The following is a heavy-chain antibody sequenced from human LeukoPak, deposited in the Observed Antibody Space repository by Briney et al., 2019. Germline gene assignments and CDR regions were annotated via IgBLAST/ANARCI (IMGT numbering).Heavy chain of an antibody. CDR1: GGTFTSYA. V-gene: IGHV1-69*13. Sequence: AVKVSCKASGGTFTSYAISWVRQAPGQGLEWMGGIIPIFGTANYAQKFQGRVTITADESTSTAYMELSSLRSEDTAVYYCARGPRGNSYGVFDYWGQGTLVTVSS. J-gene: IGHJ4*02. CDR3: ARGPRGNSYGVFDY. CDR2: IIPIFGTA. D-gene: IGHD5-18*01.